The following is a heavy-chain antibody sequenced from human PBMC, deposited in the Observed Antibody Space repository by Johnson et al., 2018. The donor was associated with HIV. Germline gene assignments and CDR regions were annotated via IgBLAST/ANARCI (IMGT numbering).Heavy chain of an antibody. Sequence: VQLVESGGDMVQPGRSLRLSCAASGFTLSKYAMHWVRQAPGKGLEWVSGINWNGATPGSADSVKGRFTISRDNAKNFLYLQMNSLRGEDTALYYCVRDTYYYDRSGYLTRPRAFDVWGQGTMVTVSS. V-gene: IGHV3-20*04. CDR3: VRDTYYYDRSGYLTRPRAFDV. D-gene: IGHD3-22*01. CDR1: GFTLSKYA. CDR2: INWNGATP. J-gene: IGHJ3*01.